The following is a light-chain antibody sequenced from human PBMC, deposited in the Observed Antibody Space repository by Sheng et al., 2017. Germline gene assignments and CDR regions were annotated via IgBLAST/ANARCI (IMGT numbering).Light chain of an antibody. Sequence: IVMTQSPATLSVSPGERATLSCRASQSVSSNLAWYQQKPGQAPRLLIYGTSTRATGIAARFSGSGSGTEFTLTISSLQSEDFALYYCQQYNNWPLTFGGGTKVAIK. CDR1: QSVSSN. J-gene: IGKJ4*01. CDR3: QQYNNWPLT. V-gene: IGKV3-15*01. CDR2: GTS.